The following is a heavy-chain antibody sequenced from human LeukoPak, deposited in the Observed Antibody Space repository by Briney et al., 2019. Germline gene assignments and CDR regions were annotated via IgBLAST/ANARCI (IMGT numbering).Heavy chain of an antibody. J-gene: IGHJ4*02. CDR3: ARFPRVLQQQPYEY. V-gene: IGHV5-51*01. D-gene: IGHD6-13*01. Sequence: GESLKISCNGSGYSFTSYWIGWGRQMPGKGLEWMWIIYPGDSDTRYSPSFQGQITISADKSSSTAYLQWSSLKALDTAMYYCARFPRVLQQQPYEYWGQGNLVTVSS. CDR2: IYPGDSDT. CDR1: GYSFTSYW.